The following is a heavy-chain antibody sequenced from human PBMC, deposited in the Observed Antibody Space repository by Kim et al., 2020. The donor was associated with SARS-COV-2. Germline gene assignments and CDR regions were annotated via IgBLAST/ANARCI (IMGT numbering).Heavy chain of an antibody. Sequence: SVKVSCKASGGTFSSYAISWVRQAPGQGLEWMGGIIPIFGTANYAQKFQGRVTITADESTSTAYMELSSLRSEDTAVYYCARGGEYYYGSGSDYWGQGTLVTVSS. CDR3: ARGGEYYYGSGSDY. D-gene: IGHD3-10*01. J-gene: IGHJ4*02. CDR2: IIPIFGTA. V-gene: IGHV1-69*13. CDR1: GGTFSSYA.